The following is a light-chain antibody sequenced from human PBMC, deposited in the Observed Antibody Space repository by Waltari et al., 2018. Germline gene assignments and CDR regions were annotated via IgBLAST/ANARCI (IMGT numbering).Light chain of an antibody. V-gene: IGLV1-47*01. CDR2: RNN. Sequence: QSVLTQPPSASGTPGQRVTISCSGGTSNLGRNFVYWYQQFPGTAPKLLVYRNNERPSGVTDRISGSKSGTSASLAISGLRSEDEADYYCATWDGSLTAWVFGGGTKLTVL. CDR3: ATWDGSLTAWV. J-gene: IGLJ3*02. CDR1: TSNLGRNF.